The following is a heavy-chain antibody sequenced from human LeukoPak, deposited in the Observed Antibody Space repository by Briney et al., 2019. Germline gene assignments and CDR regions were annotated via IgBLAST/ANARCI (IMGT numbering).Heavy chain of an antibody. Sequence: GGSLRLSCAASGFTFSSYSMNWVRQAPGKGLEWVSYISSSSSTTYYADSVKGRFTISRDNSKNTLYLQMNSLRAEDTAVYCCAKDRLYYYDSSGDAFDIWGQGTMVTVSS. V-gene: IGHV3-48*01. CDR3: AKDRLYYYDSSGDAFDI. CDR1: GFTFSSYS. D-gene: IGHD3-22*01. J-gene: IGHJ3*02. CDR2: ISSSSSTT.